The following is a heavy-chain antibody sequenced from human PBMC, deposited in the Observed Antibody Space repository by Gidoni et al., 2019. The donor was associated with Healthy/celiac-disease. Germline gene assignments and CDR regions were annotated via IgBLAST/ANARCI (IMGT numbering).Heavy chain of an antibody. J-gene: IGHJ1*01. CDR3: AREFVGPGGLTAIFFQH. V-gene: IGHV4-4*07. CDR1: GGSISRYY. D-gene: IGHD2-21*02. Sequence: QVQLQESGPGLVKPSETLSLTCTVSGGSISRYYWSWIRQPAGKGLEWIGRIYTSGSTNYNPSLKSRVTMSVDTSKNQFSLKLSSVTAADTAVYYCAREFVGPGGLTAIFFQHWGQGTLVTVSS. CDR2: IYTSGST.